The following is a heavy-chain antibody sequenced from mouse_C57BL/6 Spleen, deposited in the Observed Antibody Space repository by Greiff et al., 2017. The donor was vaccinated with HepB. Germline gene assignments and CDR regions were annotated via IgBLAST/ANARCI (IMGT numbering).Heavy chain of an antibody. CDR3: ARMGIYYDYDEGPFDY. Sequence: EVKLQESGPELVKPGASVKISCKASGYSFTDYNMNWVKQSNGKSLEWIGVINPNYGTTSYNQKFKGKATLTVDQSSSTAYMQLNSLTSEDSAVYYCARMGIYYDYDEGPFDYWGQGTTLTVSS. D-gene: IGHD2-4*01. CDR1: GYSFTDYN. CDR2: INPNYGTT. J-gene: IGHJ2*01. V-gene: IGHV1-39*01.